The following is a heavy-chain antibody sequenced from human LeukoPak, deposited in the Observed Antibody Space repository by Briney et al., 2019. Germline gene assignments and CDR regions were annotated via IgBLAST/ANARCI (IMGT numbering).Heavy chain of an antibody. CDR1: GFTFSSYG. Sequence: PGRSLRLSCAASGFTFSSYGMHWVRQAPGKGLEWVAVIWYDGSNKYYADSVKGRFTISRDNSKNTLYLQMDSLRAEDTAVYYCARDTVTADYWGQGTLVTVSS. CDR2: IWYDGSNK. V-gene: IGHV3-33*01. D-gene: IGHD4-17*01. CDR3: ARDTVTADY. J-gene: IGHJ4*02.